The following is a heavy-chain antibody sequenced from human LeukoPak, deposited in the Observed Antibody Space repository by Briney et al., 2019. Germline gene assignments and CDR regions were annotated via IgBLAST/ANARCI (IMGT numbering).Heavy chain of an antibody. J-gene: IGHJ5*02. V-gene: IGHV3-33*01. CDR3: ARDPKLDWNDRGGYWFDP. Sequence: RGSLRLSCAASGFTFSSYGMHWVRQAPGKGLEWVAVMWYDGSNTYYVDSVKGRFTISRDNYKNTLYLQMNSLRAEDTAVYYCARDPKLDWNDRGGYWFDPWGQGTLVTVSS. CDR1: GFTFSSYG. D-gene: IGHD1-1*01. CDR2: MWYDGSNT.